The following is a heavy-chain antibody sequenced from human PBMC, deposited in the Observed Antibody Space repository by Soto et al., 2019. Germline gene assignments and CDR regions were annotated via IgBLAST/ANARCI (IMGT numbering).Heavy chain of an antibody. J-gene: IGHJ4*02. CDR2: IKQDGSEK. D-gene: IGHD6-13*01. Sequence: GSLRLSCAASGFNFSSYWISWVRQAPGKGLEWVANIKQDGSEKYYVDSVKGRFTISRDNAKNSLYLQMNSLRVEDTAVYYCAAWPRSSWFDYWGQGTQVTVSS. V-gene: IGHV3-7*03. CDR3: AAWPRSSWFDY. CDR1: GFNFSSYW.